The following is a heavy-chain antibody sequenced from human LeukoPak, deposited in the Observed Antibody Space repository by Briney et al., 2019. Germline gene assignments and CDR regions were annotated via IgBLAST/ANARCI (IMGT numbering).Heavy chain of an antibody. D-gene: IGHD6-19*01. CDR2: INPSGGST. J-gene: IGHJ6*03. CDR3: ARGYSSGPLYYYYYYMDV. Sequence: ASVKVSCKASGYTFTSYYMHWVRQAPGQGLEWMGIINPSGGSTSYAQKFQGRVTITADKSTSTAYMELSSLRSEDTAVYYCARGYSSGPLYYYYYYMDVWGKGTTVTVSS. V-gene: IGHV1-46*01. CDR1: GYTFTSYY.